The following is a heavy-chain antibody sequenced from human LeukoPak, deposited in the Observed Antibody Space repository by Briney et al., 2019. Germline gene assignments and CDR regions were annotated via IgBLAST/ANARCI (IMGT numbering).Heavy chain of an antibody. V-gene: IGHV3-7*01. D-gene: IGHD1-14*01. CDR1: GFTFSSYW. Sequence: PGGSLRLSCAASGFTFSSYWMSWVRQAPGKGLEWVANIKQDGSEKYYVDSVKGRFTISRDNSKNTLYLQMNSLRAEDTAVYYCAKSQTPYNPNYYYYYGMDVWGQGTTVTVSS. CDR2: IKQDGSEK. J-gene: IGHJ6*02. CDR3: AKSQTPYNPNYYYYYGMDV.